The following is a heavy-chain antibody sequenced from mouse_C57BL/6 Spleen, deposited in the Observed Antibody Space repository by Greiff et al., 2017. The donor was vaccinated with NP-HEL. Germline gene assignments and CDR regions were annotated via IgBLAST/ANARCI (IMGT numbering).Heavy chain of an antibody. CDR1: GFTFSSYA. V-gene: IGHV5-4*01. CDR2: ISDGGSYT. Sequence: EVKLQESGGGLVKPGGSLKLSCAASGFTFSSYAMSWVRQTPEKRLEWVATISDGGSYTYYPDNVKGRFTISRDNAKNNLYLQMSHLKSEDTAMYYCAREAITYFDYWGQGTTLTVSS. J-gene: IGHJ2*01. D-gene: IGHD2-4*01. CDR3: AREAITYFDY.